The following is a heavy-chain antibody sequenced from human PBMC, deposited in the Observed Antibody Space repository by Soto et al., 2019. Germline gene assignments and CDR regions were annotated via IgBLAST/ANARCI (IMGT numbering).Heavy chain of an antibody. V-gene: IGHV3-74*01. CDR3: ARGPYCSGGSCYSGGHWFDP. CDR1: GFTFSSSW. CDR2: INSDGSST. D-gene: IGHD2-15*01. J-gene: IGHJ5*02. Sequence: EVQLVESGGGLVQPGGSLRLSCAASGFTFSSSWMHWVRQAPGKGLVWVSRINSDGSSTSYADSVKGRFTISRDNAKNTLFLQMNSLRAEGTAVYYCARGPYCSGGSCYSGGHWFDPWGQGTLVTVSS.